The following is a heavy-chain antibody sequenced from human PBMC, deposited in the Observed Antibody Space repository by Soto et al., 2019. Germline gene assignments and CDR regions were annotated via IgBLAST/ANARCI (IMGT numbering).Heavy chain of an antibody. CDR3: ARGGGTLRFLEWLLYFDY. J-gene: IGHJ4*02. V-gene: IGHV3-66*01. CDR2: IYSGGST. Sequence: GGSLRLSCAASGFTVSSNYMSWVRQAPGKGLEWVSVIYSGGSTYYADSVKGRFTISRDNSKNTLYLQMNSLRAEDTAVYYCARGGGTLRFLEWLLYFDYWGQGTLVTVSS. D-gene: IGHD3-3*01. CDR1: GFTVSSNY.